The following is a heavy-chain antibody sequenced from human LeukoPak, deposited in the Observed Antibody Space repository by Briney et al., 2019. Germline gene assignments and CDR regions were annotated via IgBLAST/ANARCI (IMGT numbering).Heavy chain of an antibody. J-gene: IGHJ4*02. CDR1: GGSIGSYY. CDR2: IHYSGST. Sequence: SETLSLTCTVSGGSIGSYYWNWIRQAPGKGLEWIGYIHYSGSTNHNSSLKSRVTISVDTSKNQYSLRLNSVTAADTAVYYCARDGVAGGFDFWGQGTLVTVSS. D-gene: IGHD6-19*01. CDR3: ARDGVAGGFDF. V-gene: IGHV4-59*01.